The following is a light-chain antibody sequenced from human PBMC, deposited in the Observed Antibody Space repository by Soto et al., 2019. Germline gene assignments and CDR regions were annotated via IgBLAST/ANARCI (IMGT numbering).Light chain of an antibody. CDR1: SSTIGSNT. V-gene: IGLV1-44*01. Sequence: QSVLTQPPSASGTPGQRVTISCSGSSSTIGSNTVNWYQQLPGTAHKLLIYSNNQRPSGVPDRFSGSQSGTSASLAISGLQSEDEADYYCAAWDDSLNGYVFGTGTKLTVL. J-gene: IGLJ1*01. CDR2: SNN. CDR3: AAWDDSLNGYV.